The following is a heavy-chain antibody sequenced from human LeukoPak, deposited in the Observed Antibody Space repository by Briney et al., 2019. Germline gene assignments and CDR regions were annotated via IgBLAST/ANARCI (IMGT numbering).Heavy chain of an antibody. CDR1: GGSISSGDYY. V-gene: IGHV4-31*03. CDR2: IYYSGST. J-gene: IGHJ4*02. Sequence: SETLFLTCTVSGGSISSGDYYWNWIRQHPGKGLEWIGYIYYSGSTYYNPSLKSRVTISIDTSKNQFSLKLSSVTAADTGVYYCVRDRELTYWSQGTLVTVSS. D-gene: IGHD1-26*01. CDR3: VRDRELTY.